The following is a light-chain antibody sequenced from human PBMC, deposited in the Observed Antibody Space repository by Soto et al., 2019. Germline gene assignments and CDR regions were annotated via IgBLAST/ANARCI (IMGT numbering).Light chain of an antibody. Sequence: QSALTQPASVSGSPGQSITISCTGTSSDVGDYNYVTWYQHHPGKAPKLLIYEVSNRPSGVSNRFSGSKSGNTASLTISGLQAEDEADYYCSSYTSISTHVFGSGTKLTVL. CDR3: SSYTSISTHV. CDR2: EVS. J-gene: IGLJ1*01. CDR1: SSDVGDYNY. V-gene: IGLV2-14*01.